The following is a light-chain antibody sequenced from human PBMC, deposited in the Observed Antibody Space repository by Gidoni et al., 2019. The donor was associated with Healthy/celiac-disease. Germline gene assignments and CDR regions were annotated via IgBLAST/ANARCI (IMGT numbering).Light chain of an antibody. CDR3: SSYTSSSTLVV. Sequence: PASVSASPGQSITISCTGTSSDVGGYNYVSRYQQHPGKAPKLMMYDVSNRPSGVSNRFSGSKSGNTASLTISGLQAEDEADYYCSSYTSSSTLVVFGGGTKLTVL. CDR1: SSDVGGYNY. V-gene: IGLV2-14*01. J-gene: IGLJ2*01. CDR2: DVS.